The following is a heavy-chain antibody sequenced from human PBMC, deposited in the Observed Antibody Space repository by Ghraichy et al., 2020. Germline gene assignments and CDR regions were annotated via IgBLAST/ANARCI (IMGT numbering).Heavy chain of an antibody. D-gene: IGHD6-13*01. CDR1: GDSISDYS. CDR2: IYYSGTT. Sequence: SETLSLTCTVSGDSISDYSCNWIRQPPGKGLEWIGYIYYSGTTNYNPSLKSRVTISVDTSKNQFSLRLNSVTAADTAVYYCARARSSWYPADSWGQGILVTVSS. J-gene: IGHJ4*02. CDR3: ARARSSWYPADS. V-gene: IGHV4-59*01.